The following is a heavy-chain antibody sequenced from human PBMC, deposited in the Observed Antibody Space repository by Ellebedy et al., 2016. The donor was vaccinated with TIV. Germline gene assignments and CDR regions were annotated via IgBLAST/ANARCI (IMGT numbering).Heavy chain of an antibody. CDR1: GYTFTSYY. Sequence: ASVKVSCKASGYTFTSYYMHWVRQAPGQGLEWMGWINPNSGGTNYAQKFQGWVTMTRDTSISTAYMELSRLRSDDTAVYYCARQSYGDYFDYWGQGTLVTVSS. D-gene: IGHD4-17*01. CDR2: INPNSGGT. J-gene: IGHJ4*02. V-gene: IGHV1-2*04. CDR3: ARQSYGDYFDY.